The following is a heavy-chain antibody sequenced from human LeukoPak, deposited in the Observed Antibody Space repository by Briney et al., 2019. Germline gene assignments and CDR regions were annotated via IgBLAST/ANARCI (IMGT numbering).Heavy chain of an antibody. V-gene: IGHV3-21*04. J-gene: IGHJ6*03. CDR3: ARVLRYCSGGNCYSGGLGYMDV. D-gene: IGHD2-15*01. CDR1: GFTFSSYS. Sequence: GGSLRLSCAASGFTFSSYSMNWVRQAPGKGLEWVSSISTSSSYIYYADSMKGRFTISRDNAKNSLYLQMNSLRAEDTAVYYCARVLRYCSGGNCYSGGLGYMDVWGKGTTVTISS. CDR2: ISTSSSYI.